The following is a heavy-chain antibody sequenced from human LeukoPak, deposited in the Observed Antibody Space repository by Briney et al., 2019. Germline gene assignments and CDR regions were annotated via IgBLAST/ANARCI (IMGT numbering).Heavy chain of an antibody. D-gene: IGHD3-16*01. CDR2: IYYSGST. Sequence: SSETLSLTRTVSGGSISSTGYYWGWIRQPPGKGLEWIGSIYYSGSTYYNPSLKSRVTMSVDTSTNQFSLLLSSVTAADTAVFYCARLGELLSLDSWGQGTRVIVSS. V-gene: IGHV4-39*01. CDR1: GGSISSTGYY. J-gene: IGHJ4*02. CDR3: ARLGELLSLDS.